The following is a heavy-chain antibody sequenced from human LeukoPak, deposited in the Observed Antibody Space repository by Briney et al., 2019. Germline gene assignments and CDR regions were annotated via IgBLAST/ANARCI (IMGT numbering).Heavy chain of an antibody. D-gene: IGHD3-22*01. CDR1: GFTFSSYW. CDR3: ARLTYYDSSGYYLRYFDY. CDR2: IKQDGSEK. Sequence: GGSLRLSCAASGFTFSSYWMSWVRQAPGKGLEWVANIKQDGSEKYYVDSVKGRFTISRDNAKNSLHLQMNSLRAEDTAVYYCARLTYYDSSGYYLRYFDYWGQGTLDTVSS. V-gene: IGHV3-7*01. J-gene: IGHJ4*02.